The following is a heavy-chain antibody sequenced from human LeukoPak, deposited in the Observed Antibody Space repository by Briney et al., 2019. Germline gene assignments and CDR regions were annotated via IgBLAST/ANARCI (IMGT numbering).Heavy chain of an antibody. J-gene: IGHJ4*02. Sequence: PSETLSLTCTVSGGSISSSSYYWGWIRQPPGKGLEWIGSIYYSGSTYYNPSLKSRVTISVDTSKNQFSLKLSSVTAADTAVYYCARAPRYGGNSDCWGQGTLVTVSS. V-gene: IGHV4-39*01. D-gene: IGHD4-23*01. CDR2: IYYSGST. CDR1: GGSISSSSYY. CDR3: ARAPRYGGNSDC.